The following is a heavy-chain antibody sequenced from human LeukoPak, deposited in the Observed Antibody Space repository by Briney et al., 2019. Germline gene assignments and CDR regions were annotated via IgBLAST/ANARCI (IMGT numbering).Heavy chain of an antibody. V-gene: IGHV3-30-3*01. CDR1: GFTFSSNA. J-gene: IGHJ4*02. Sequence: GGSLRLSCAASGFTFSSNAMHWVRQAPGKGLEWVAVISYDGSNKYYADSVKGRFTISRDNAKNSLYLQMNSLRAEDTAVYYCARDGDRVEGQWLAPLDYWGQGTLVTVSS. D-gene: IGHD6-19*01. CDR3: ARDGDRVEGQWLAPLDY. CDR2: ISYDGSNK.